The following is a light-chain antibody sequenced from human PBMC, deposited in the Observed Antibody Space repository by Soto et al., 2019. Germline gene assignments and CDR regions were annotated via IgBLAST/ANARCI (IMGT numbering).Light chain of an antibody. Sequence: QSVLTQPPSVSAAPGQKVTISCSGSSSNIGSDFVSWYQQLPGTAPQLLIYENNKRPPGIPARFSGSKSATSATLGITGLQTGDEADYYCAAWDTSLSGGVFGGGTKLTVL. CDR3: AAWDTSLSGGV. J-gene: IGLJ3*02. V-gene: IGLV1-51*02. CDR1: SSNIGSDF. CDR2: ENN.